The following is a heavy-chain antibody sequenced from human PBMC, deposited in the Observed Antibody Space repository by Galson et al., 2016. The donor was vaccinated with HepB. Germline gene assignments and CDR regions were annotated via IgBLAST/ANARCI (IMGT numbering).Heavy chain of an antibody. J-gene: IGHJ4*02. CDR1: GFTFSSSA. Sequence: SLRLSCAASGFTFSSSAMHWVRQAPGKGLEWVAVISKDGRHKYYADSVGGRFTVSRDNSNNTLFLQMNTLRAEDTAVYYCARRGPRHGRAPRHGDYDYFDSWGQGTLVTISS. V-gene: IGHV3-30*04. CDR3: ARRGPRHGRAPRHGDYDYFDS. D-gene: IGHD4-17*01. CDR2: ISKDGRHK.